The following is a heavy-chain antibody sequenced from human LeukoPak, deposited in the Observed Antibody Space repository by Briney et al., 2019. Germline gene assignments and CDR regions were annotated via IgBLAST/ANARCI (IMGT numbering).Heavy chain of an antibody. Sequence: SETLSLTCTVSGGSIFSYYWSWIRQPPGKGLEWMGYIYYSGSTNCNPSLKGRVTISVDTSKNQFSLRVSSVTAADTAVYYCARHLNNCGDDCYIFDYWGQGTLVTVSS. CDR2: IYYSGST. V-gene: IGHV4-59*08. CDR3: ARHLNNCGDDCYIFDY. J-gene: IGHJ4*02. D-gene: IGHD2-21*01. CDR1: GGSIFSYY.